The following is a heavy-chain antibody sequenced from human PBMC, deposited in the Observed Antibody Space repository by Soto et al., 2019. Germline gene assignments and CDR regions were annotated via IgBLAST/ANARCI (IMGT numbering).Heavy chain of an antibody. D-gene: IGHD2-2*01. V-gene: IGHV4-39*07. CDR3: ARVPDR. Sequence: LSLTCTVSGGSINNNHYYWGWVRQPPGKGLEWIGSISYSGTTYFNPSLKSRVAKSVDTSRNQFSLRLSSVTAADTAVYYCARVPDRWGQGTLVTVSS. CDR1: GGSINNNHYY. CDR2: ISYSGTT. J-gene: IGHJ5*02.